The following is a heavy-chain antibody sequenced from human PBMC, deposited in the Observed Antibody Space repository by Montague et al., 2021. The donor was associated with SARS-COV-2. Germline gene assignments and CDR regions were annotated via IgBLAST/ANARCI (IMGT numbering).Heavy chain of an antibody. V-gene: IGHV3-23*01. CDR1: GLAFNNFA. Sequence: SLRLSCAASGLAFNNFAMTWVRQPPGKGLEWVSSIFGSGAGTYYADSVKGRFTISRDNSRNAVYLQMNSLRSEDTAKYYCAKQPGAGAVVYWYFDLWGRGTVVSVSS. J-gene: IGHJ2*01. CDR2: IFGSGAGT. CDR3: AKQPGAGAVVYWYFDL. D-gene: IGHD6-19*01.